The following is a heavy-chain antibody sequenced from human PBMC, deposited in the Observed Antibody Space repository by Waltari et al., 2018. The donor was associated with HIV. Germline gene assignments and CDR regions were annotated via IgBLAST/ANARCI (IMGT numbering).Heavy chain of an antibody. V-gene: IGHV3-49*05. CDR3: TRSMVRGVTDY. J-gene: IGHJ4*02. Sequence: EVQLVESGGGLVKPGRSLRLSCTASGFTFGDYAMSWFRQAPGKGLEWVGFIRSKAYGGTTEYAASVKGRFTISRDDSKSIAYLQMNSLKTEDTAVYYCTRSMVRGVTDYWGQGTLVTVSS. CDR2: IRSKAYGGTT. CDR1: GFTFGDYA. D-gene: IGHD3-10*01.